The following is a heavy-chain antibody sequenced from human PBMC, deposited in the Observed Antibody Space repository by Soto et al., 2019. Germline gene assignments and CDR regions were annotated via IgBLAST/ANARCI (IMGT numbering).Heavy chain of an antibody. CDR3: VREMGYGWIPWYFDV. CDR2: ISGGAGST. D-gene: IGHD4-17*01. Sequence: EVQLLESGGGLVQPGESLTLSCAASGFTFSKYAMRWFRQAPGKVLEWVSTISGGAGSTEYADSVKGRFTISRDNSKNTLYLQMNSLAAEDAAMYDCVREMGYGWIPWYFDVWGRGTLVTVSS. J-gene: IGHJ2*01. CDR1: GFTFSKYA. V-gene: IGHV3-23*01.